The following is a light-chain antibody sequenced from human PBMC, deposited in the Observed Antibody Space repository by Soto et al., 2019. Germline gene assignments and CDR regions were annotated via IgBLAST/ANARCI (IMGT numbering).Light chain of an antibody. CDR2: GAS. V-gene: IGKV3-15*01. Sequence: ETVMTQSPATLSVSPGETATLSCRASLSASTNLAWYQHKPGQAPRLLIYGASIRASGIPARFRGSGAGTQLTLTISSLQSEDVAVYYCQQYMNWPPWTFGQGTKVEIK. CDR1: LSASTN. CDR3: QQYMNWPPWT. J-gene: IGKJ1*01.